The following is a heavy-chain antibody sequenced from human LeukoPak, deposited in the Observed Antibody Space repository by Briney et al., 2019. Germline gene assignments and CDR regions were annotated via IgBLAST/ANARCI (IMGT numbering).Heavy chain of an antibody. Sequence: SGTLSLTCTVSGSSISSHYYWGWIRQPPGKGLEWIGSMYHGGSTYYNPSLKSRVTISVDTSKNQFSLKLSSVTAADTAVYYCARSGITGPEDVWGKGTTVTVSS. CDR3: ARSGITGPEDV. CDR2: MYHGGST. V-gene: IGHV4-38-2*02. D-gene: IGHD1-14*01. J-gene: IGHJ6*04. CDR1: GSSISSHYY.